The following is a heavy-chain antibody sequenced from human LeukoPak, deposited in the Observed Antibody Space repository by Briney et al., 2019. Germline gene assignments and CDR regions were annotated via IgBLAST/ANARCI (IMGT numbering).Heavy chain of an antibody. Sequence: ASVKVSCKVSGYTLTELSMHWVRQAPGKGLEWMGGFDPEDGETIYAQKFQGRVTMTEDTSTDTAYMELSGLRSEDTAVYYCATDPMGGSGWYDDYWGQGTLVTVSS. CDR3: ATDPMGGSGWYDDY. CDR2: FDPEDGET. CDR1: GYTLTELS. D-gene: IGHD6-19*01. V-gene: IGHV1-24*01. J-gene: IGHJ4*02.